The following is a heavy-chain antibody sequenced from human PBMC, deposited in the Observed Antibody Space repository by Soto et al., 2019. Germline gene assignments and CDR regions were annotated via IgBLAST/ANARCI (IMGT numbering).Heavy chain of an antibody. CDR2: ISGGGDSR. CDR3: AKDLFTMVRLFDS. CDR1: GFTFSNYA. Sequence: GGSLRLSCAASGFTFSNYAMNWVRQAPGKGLEWVSSISGGGDSRKYVDSVKGRFTISRDNSKNTLYLQMNSLRAEDTAVYYCAKDLFTMVRLFDSWGQGTLVTVSS. D-gene: IGHD3-10*01. V-gene: IGHV3-23*01. J-gene: IGHJ4*02.